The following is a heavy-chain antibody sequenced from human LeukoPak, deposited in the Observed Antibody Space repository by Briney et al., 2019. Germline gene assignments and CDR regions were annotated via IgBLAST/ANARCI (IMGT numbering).Heavy chain of an antibody. CDR1: GFTFRNSA. V-gene: IGHV3-23*01. Sequence: GGSLRLPCAASGFTFRNSALSWVRQAPAKGLEWVSSLSGSGVSTYYADSVKGRFTISRDNSKNTLYLQMNSLRAEDTAVYFCAKGGMVSVLDSWGQGTLVTVSS. CDR2: LSGSGVST. J-gene: IGHJ4*02. CDR3: AKGGMVSVLDS. D-gene: IGHD3-3*01.